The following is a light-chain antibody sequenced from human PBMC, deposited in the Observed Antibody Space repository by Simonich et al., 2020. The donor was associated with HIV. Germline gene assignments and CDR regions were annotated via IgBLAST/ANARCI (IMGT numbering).Light chain of an antibody. J-gene: IGKJ2*01. V-gene: IGKV1-39*01. CDR1: QSISTY. Sequence: DIQMTQSPSSLSASVGDRVTITCPASQSISTYLHWYQLKPGKAPKLLIYAASSLQSGVPSRFSGSGSGTEFTLTISSLQPEDFATYYCQQSYSIPYTFGQGTKLEIK. CDR2: AAS. CDR3: QQSYSIPYT.